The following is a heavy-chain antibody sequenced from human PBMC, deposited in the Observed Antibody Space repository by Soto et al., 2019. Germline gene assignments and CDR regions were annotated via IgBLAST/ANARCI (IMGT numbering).Heavy chain of an antibody. V-gene: IGHV3-23*01. CDR1: GFIFSNYV. J-gene: IGHJ4*02. Sequence: GGSLRLSCAASGFIFSNYVMSWVRQAPGKGLEWVSAITGSGGNTHYADSVKGRFTISRDNSKDTLYLQMNSLRAEDTAVYYCTKDPSHGYNSWGQGTLVTVSS. CDR2: ITGSGGNT. CDR3: TKDPSHGYNS. D-gene: IGHD5-18*01.